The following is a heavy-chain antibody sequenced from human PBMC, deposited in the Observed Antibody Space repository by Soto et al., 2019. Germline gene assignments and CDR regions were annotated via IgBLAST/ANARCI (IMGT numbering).Heavy chain of an antibody. CDR1: GFSLSTSGVG. J-gene: IGHJ6*02. Sequence: QITLKESGPPLVKPTQTLTLTCTFSGFSLSTSGVGVGWIRQPPGKALEWLAVICWDDDKRYSPSLKSRLTITRDTSKNQVVLTMTDMDPVDTATYYCAHMDYGFYGMDVWGQGNTVTVSS. D-gene: IGHD3-10*01. CDR3: AHMDYGFYGMDV. V-gene: IGHV2-5*02. CDR2: ICWDDDK.